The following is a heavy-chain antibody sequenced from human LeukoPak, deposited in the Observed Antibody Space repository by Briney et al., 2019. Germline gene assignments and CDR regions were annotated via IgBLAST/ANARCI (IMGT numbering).Heavy chain of an antibody. D-gene: IGHD4-23*01. CDR1: GFTFSSYA. CDR3: AKPLEKYTYGGNFDY. CDR2: ISSSADST. V-gene: IGHV3-23*01. Sequence: GGSLRLSCAASGFTFSSYAMSWVRQAPGKGLAWVSVISSSADSTYYADSVKGRFTISRDNSKNTLYLQMNNLRAEDTAVYYCAKPLEKYTYGGNFDYWGQGILVTVSS. J-gene: IGHJ4*02.